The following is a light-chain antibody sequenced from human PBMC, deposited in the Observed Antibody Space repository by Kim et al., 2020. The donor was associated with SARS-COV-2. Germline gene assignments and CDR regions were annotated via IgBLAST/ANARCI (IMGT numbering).Light chain of an antibody. CDR3: QQYYSYPYT. CDR1: QSISSW. Sequence: DIQMTQSPSTLSASVGDRVTITCRASQSISSWLAWYQQKPGKAPKVLIYKASNLESGVPSRFSGSGSGTEFTLTISSLQPDDFATYYCQQYYSYPYTSGQGTKLEI. CDR2: KAS. V-gene: IGKV1-5*03. J-gene: IGKJ2*01.